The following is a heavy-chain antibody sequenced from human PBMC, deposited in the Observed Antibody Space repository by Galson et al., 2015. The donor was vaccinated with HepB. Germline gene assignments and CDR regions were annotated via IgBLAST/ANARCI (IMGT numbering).Heavy chain of an antibody. J-gene: IGHJ4*02. V-gene: IGHV3-7*03. CDR2: IQPDGSEQ. CDR1: GCTFSTCW. CDR3: ARALHSGLDY. Sequence: SLQLSCAASGCTFSTCWMTWVRQAPGEGREWVANIQPDGSEQYYLDSVKGRFTISRDNAKNSLYLQMNSLRAEDTAVYYCARALHSGLDYWGQGTLVTVSS. D-gene: IGHD1-26*01.